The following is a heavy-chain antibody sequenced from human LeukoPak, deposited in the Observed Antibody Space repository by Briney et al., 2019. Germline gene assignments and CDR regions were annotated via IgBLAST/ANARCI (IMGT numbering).Heavy chain of an antibody. CDR2: ISGYNGYT. D-gene: IGHD5-18*01. CDR1: GYSFTDYG. CDR3: ARDTALASIAYYFGMDV. Sequence: ASVKVSFKASGYSFTDYGISWVRQAPGQGLEWMGWISGYNGYTSYAQNFQGRVTMTTQTSTSTAYMEVRSLRSDDTAVYYCARDTALASIAYYFGMDVWGQGTTVTVSS. V-gene: IGHV1-18*01. J-gene: IGHJ6*02.